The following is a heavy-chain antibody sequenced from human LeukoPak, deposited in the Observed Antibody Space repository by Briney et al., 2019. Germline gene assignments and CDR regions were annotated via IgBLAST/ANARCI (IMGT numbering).Heavy chain of an antibody. CDR3: ARHFSRKYYYDNSGPRGYCDY. CDR1: GGSVSSGSYC. J-gene: IGHJ4*02. Sequence: PSETLSLTCTVSGGSVSSGSYCWSWIRQPPGKGLEGIVYIYYSGSTYYNPSLKSPVTISVDKSKNQFYLNLNSVTAADTAVYYCARHFSRKYYYDNSGPRGYCDYWGQGTRVSVSS. CDR2: IYYSGST. V-gene: IGHV4-61*01. D-gene: IGHD3-22*01.